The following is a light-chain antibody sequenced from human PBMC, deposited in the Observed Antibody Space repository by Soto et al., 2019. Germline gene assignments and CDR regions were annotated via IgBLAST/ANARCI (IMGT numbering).Light chain of an antibody. Sequence: EIVLTQSPGTLSLSPGGRATLSCRASQSVTSSYLAWDQQKPGQAPRLLIFGASSRATGIPDRFSGSASGTDFTLTISRLEPEDFAVYYCQQYGSSPHTFGQGTKLEIK. CDR1: QSVTSSY. CDR2: GAS. CDR3: QQYGSSPHT. V-gene: IGKV3-20*01. J-gene: IGKJ2*01.